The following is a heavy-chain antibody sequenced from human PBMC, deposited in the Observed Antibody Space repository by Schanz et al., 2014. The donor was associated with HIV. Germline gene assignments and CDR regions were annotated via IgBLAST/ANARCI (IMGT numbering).Heavy chain of an antibody. CDR2: MYYSGST. J-gene: IGHJ4*02. D-gene: IGHD3-10*01. CDR3: ARAGQWFGHLD. V-gene: IGHV4-31*03. Sequence: QVQLQESGPGLVKPSQTLSLTCTVAGGSISSGGHYWSWIRQHPAKGLEWIGYMYYSGSTYYNPSLQSRVTISVDTSKNQFSLKLSSVTAADTAVYFCARAGQWFGHLDWGQGTLVTVSS. CDR1: GGSISSGGHY.